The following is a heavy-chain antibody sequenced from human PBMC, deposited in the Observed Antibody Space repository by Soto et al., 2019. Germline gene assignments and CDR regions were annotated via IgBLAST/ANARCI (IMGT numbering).Heavy chain of an antibody. J-gene: IGHJ4*02. CDR1: NGSISPYY. V-gene: IGHV4-59*08. Sequence: QVQLQESGPGLVKPSETLSLTCTVSNGSISPYYWSWIRQPPGKGLEWIGDIYFGGTTTYNPSLKSRVTISVDASKNQFSLKLTSVTAADTAVYYCARLGGYFQALDSWGQGTLVTVSS. CDR2: IYFGGTT. CDR3: ARLGGYFQALDS. D-gene: IGHD3-22*01.